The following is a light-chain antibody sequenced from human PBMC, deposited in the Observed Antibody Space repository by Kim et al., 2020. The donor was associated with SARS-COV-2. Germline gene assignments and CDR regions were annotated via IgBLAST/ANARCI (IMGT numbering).Light chain of an antibody. CDR2: GAS. V-gene: IGKV1-5*03. CDR3: QQSANFPLT. CDR1: QSVNSN. Sequence: DIQMTQSPSTLSASVGDRVTISCRASQSVNSNLNWYQQKPGKAPRLLIYGASSSQIGVTSRFSGSGSGTEFTLTISSLQPDDFATYYCQQSANFPLTFGGGTKVEI. J-gene: IGKJ4*01.